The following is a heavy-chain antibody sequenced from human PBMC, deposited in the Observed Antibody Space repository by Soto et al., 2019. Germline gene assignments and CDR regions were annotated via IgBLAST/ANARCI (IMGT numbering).Heavy chain of an antibody. D-gene: IGHD3-10*01. Sequence: GASVKVSWKVSGYTLTELSMHWVRQAPGKGLEWMGGFDPEDGETIYAQKFQGRVTMTEDTSTDTAYMELSSLRSEDTAVYYCAIFLYYYGSGSYYSLTNFAYWGQGTLVTVSS. J-gene: IGHJ4*02. CDR3: AIFLYYYGSGSYYSLTNFAY. V-gene: IGHV1-24*01. CDR2: FDPEDGET. CDR1: GYTLTELS.